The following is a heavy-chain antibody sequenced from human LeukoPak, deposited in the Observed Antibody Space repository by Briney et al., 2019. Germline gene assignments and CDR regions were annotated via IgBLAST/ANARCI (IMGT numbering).Heavy chain of an antibody. J-gene: IGHJ4*02. CDR3: ARVNGDYYFDP. Sequence: AGGSLRLACAASGFSATMYSMDSVRQAPGKGLGWVSAISTRGGHTFYPDSVRGRFSLYRDNSKNTLYLKMHSLRAEDTALYYCARVNGDYYFDPWGQGTLVTVSS. V-gene: IGHV3-23*01. CDR1: GFSATMYS. D-gene: IGHD4-17*01. CDR2: ISTRGGHT.